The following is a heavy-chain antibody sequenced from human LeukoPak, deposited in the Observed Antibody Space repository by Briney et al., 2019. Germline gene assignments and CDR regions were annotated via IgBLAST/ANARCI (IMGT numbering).Heavy chain of an antibody. Sequence: GGSLRLSCAASGFTFSSYGINWVRQAPGKGLEYVSSISGDSAYIYYPDSVKGRFTIPRDNAKNSLHLQMNSLRAEDTAVYYCARTVYDIGIFDYWGQGTLVTVSS. CDR2: ISGDSAYI. J-gene: IGHJ4*02. CDR1: GFTFSSYG. CDR3: ARTVYDIGIFDY. D-gene: IGHD3-9*01. V-gene: IGHV3-21*01.